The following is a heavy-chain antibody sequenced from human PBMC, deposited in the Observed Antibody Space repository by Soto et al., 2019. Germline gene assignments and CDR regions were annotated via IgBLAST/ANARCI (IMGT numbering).Heavy chain of an antibody. Sequence: PGGSLRLSCAASGFTFDDYTMHWVRQAPGKCLEWVSLISWDGGSTYYADSVKGRFTISRDNSKNSLYLQMNSLRTEDTALYYCAKDIARGLGYCSGGSCYSGVPYYYGMDVWGQGXTVTVSS. J-gene: IGHJ6*02. CDR1: GFTFDDYT. D-gene: IGHD2-15*01. CDR2: ISWDGGST. V-gene: IGHV3-43*01. CDR3: AKDIARGLGYCSGGSCYSGVPYYYGMDV.